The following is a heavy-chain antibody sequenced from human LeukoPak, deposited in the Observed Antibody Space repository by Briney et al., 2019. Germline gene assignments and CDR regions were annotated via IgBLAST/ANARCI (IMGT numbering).Heavy chain of an antibody. Sequence: KTSETLSLTCTVSGGSISSYYWNWIRQPPGKGLEWIGYIYYSGTTNYNPSLKSRVTISVDTSKNQFSLKLSSVTAADTAVYYCARHPSGRMWLQQGGWFDPWGQGTLVTVSS. CDR3: ARHPSGRMWLQQGGWFDP. D-gene: IGHD5-24*01. CDR1: GGSISSYY. CDR2: IYYSGTT. J-gene: IGHJ5*02. V-gene: IGHV4-59*08.